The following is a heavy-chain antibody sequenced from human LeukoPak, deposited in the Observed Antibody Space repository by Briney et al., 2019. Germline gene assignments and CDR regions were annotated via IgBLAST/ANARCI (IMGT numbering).Heavy chain of an antibody. Sequence: PGGSLRLSCAASGFTFSSYSMNWVRQAPGKGLEWVSYISSSSSTIYYADSVKGRFTISRDNAKNSLYLQMNSLRAEDTAVYYCARDRGRTLHIVVVTATPRSGMDVWGQGTTVTVSS. V-gene: IGHV3-48*04. J-gene: IGHJ6*02. CDR2: ISSSSSTI. CDR1: GFTFSSYS. D-gene: IGHD2-21*02. CDR3: ARDRGRTLHIVVVTATPRSGMDV.